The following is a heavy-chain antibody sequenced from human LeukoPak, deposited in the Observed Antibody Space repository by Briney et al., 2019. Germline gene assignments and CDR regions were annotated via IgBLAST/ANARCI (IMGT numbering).Heavy chain of an antibody. CDR1: GFTFSSYE. Sequence: GGSLRLSCAASGFTFSSYEVNWVRQAPGKGLEWVSAISGSGGSTYYADSVKGRFTISRDNSKNTLYLQMNSLRAEDTAVYYCAKRRGLELLYYYYMDVWGKGTTVTVSS. J-gene: IGHJ6*03. V-gene: IGHV3-23*01. D-gene: IGHD1-7*01. CDR2: ISGSGGST. CDR3: AKRRGLELLYYYYMDV.